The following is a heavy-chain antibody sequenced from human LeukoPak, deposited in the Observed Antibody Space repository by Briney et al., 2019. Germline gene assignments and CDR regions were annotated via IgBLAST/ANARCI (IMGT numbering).Heavy chain of an antibody. CDR1: GFKFDDYG. CDR2: IYSGGST. V-gene: IGHV3-66*01. D-gene: IGHD3-9*01. J-gene: IGHJ4*02. Sequence: GGSLRLSCTASGFKFDDYGMTWVRQAPGKGLEWVSVIYSGGSTYYADSVKGRFTISRDNSKNTLYLQMNSLRAEDTAVYYCARGGDILTGYPRYFDYWGQGTLVTVSS. CDR3: ARGGDILTGYPRYFDY.